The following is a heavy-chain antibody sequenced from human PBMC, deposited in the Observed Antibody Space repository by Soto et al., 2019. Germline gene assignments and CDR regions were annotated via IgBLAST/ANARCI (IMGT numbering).Heavy chain of an antibody. V-gene: IGHV3-7*03. Sequence: GGSLRLSCAASGLTFSWHWMTWVRQSPGKGLEWVANIKQDGSEKYYVDSVKGRFTISRDNAKNSVFLQMNSLTVEDTAMYYCASRVPDVAYYGVFDYWGQGTLVTVSS. D-gene: IGHD3-3*01. J-gene: IGHJ4*02. CDR1: GLTFSWHW. CDR2: IKQDGSEK. CDR3: ASRVPDVAYYGVFDY.